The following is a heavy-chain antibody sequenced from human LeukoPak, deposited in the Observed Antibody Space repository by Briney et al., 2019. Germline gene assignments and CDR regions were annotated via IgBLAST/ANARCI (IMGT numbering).Heavy chain of an antibody. D-gene: IGHD1-1*01. CDR2: IKQDGSEK. CDR1: GFTFSPYW. J-gene: IGHJ4*02. Sequence: GGSLRLSCAASGFTFSPYWMSWVRQAPGKGLEWVANIKQDGSEKYYVDSVKGRFTISRDNAENSLYLQMNSLRAEDTAVYYCARLGRIGTPQDYWGQGTLVTVSS. V-gene: IGHV3-7*01. CDR3: ARLGRIGTPQDY.